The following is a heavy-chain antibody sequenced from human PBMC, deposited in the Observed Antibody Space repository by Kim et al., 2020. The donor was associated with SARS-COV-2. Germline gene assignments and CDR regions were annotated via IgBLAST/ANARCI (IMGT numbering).Heavy chain of an antibody. V-gene: IGHV1-3*01. CDR3: LGGFYFDY. D-gene: IGHD3-16*01. Sequence: GNGNTIYSQKVQGRVTLTTDTSASTAYMELSCLRSEDSAVYYCLGGFYFDYWGQGTLVTVSS. J-gene: IGHJ4*02. CDR2: GNGNT.